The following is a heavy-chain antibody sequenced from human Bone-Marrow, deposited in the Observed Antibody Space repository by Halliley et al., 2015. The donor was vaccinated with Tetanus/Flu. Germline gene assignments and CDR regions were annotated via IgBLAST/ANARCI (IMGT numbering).Heavy chain of an antibody. J-gene: IGHJ4*02. CDR3: AKCASVGNFWSGYYNAH. V-gene: IGHV3-23*01. CDR2: SAGGGVP. D-gene: IGHD3-3*01. Sequence: SAGGGVPYHADSVKGRLVISRDDSKNTLFLQMISLRAEDTAVYYCAKCASVGNFWSGYYNAHWGQGTLVTVSS.